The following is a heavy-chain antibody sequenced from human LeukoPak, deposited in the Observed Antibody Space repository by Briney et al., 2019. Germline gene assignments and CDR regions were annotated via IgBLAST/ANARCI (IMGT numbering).Heavy chain of an antibody. J-gene: IGHJ6*02. CDR3: ARGLSRYFTYASYYYGMDA. CDR2: INHSGST. Sequence: SETLSLTCTVYGGSSREHYWNWIRQSPGKGLEWIAEINHSGSTNYNPSLKSRITVSVDTSKNQFSLKLSSVTAADTAVYYCARGLSRYFTYASYYYGMDAWGQGTTVTVSS. V-gene: IGHV4-34*01. CDR1: GGSSREHY. D-gene: IGHD2-2*01.